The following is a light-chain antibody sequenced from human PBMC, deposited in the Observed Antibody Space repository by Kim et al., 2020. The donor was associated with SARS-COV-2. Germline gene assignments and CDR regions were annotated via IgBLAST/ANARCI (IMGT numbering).Light chain of an antibody. CDR3: LQDYNYPLT. CDR1: QGIRND. Sequence: ASVGDRVPITCRASQGIRNDLGWYQQKPGKAPKLLIYAASSLQSGVPSRFSGSGSGTDFTLTISSLQPEDFATYYCLQDYNYPLTFGGGTKVDIK. CDR2: AAS. J-gene: IGKJ4*01. V-gene: IGKV1-6*01.